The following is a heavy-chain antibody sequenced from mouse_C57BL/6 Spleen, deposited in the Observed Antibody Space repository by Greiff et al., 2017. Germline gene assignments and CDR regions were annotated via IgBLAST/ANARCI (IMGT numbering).Heavy chain of an antibody. D-gene: IGHD1-1*02. Sequence: EVKLVESGGGLVQPGGSLSLSCAASGFTFTDYYMSWVRQPPGKALEWLGFIRNKANGYTTEYSASVKGRFTISRDNSQSILYLQMNALRVEDSATYYCARYLMVYWYFDVWGTGTTVTVSS. CDR3: ARYLMVYWYFDV. V-gene: IGHV7-3*01. CDR2: IRNKANGYTT. CDR1: GFTFTDYY. J-gene: IGHJ1*03.